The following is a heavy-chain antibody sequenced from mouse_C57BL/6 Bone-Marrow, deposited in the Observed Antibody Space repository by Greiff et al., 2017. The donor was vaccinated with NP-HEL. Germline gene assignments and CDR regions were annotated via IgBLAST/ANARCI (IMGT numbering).Heavy chain of an antibody. Sequence: VQLQQPGAELVRPGTSVKLSCKASGYTFTSYWMHWVKQRPGQGLEWIGVIDPSDSYTNYNQKFKGKATLTVDTSSSTAYMQLSSLTSEDSAGYYCARSNYYGSNRFAYWGQGTLVTVSA. V-gene: IGHV1-59*01. J-gene: IGHJ3*01. CDR1: GYTFTSYW. CDR2: IDPSDSYT. CDR3: ARSNYYGSNRFAY. D-gene: IGHD1-1*01.